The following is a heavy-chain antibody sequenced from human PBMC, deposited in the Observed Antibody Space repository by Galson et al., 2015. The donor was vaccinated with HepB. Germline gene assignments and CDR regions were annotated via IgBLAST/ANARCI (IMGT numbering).Heavy chain of an antibody. CDR1: GFTFSSYW. CDR3: AREVGGYLMDV. J-gene: IGHJ6*02. CDR2: INSDGSST. V-gene: IGHV3-74*01. Sequence: SLRLSCAASGFTFSSYWMHWVRQAPGKGLVWVSRINSDGSSTSYADSVKGRFTISRDNAKNTLYLQMNSLRAEDTAVYYCAREVGGYLMDVWGQGTTVTVSS. D-gene: IGHD5-12*01.